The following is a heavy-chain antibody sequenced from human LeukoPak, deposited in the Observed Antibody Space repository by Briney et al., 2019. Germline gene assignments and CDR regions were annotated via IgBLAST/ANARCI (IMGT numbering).Heavy chain of an antibody. D-gene: IGHD3-22*01. CDR3: ARSSIYDSSGSLDY. CDR1: GGSISSSSYY. CDR2: IYYSGST. Sequence: SETLSLTCTVSGGSISSSSYYWGWIRQPPGKGLEWIGSIYYSGSTYYNPSLKSRVTISVDTSKNQFSLKLSSVTAADTAVYYCARSSIYDSSGSLDYWGQGTLVTVSS. V-gene: IGHV4-39*07. J-gene: IGHJ4*02.